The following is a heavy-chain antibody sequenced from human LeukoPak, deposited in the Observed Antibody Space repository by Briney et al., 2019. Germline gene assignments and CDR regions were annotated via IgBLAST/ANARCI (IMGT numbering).Heavy chain of an antibody. CDR1: GLTFSTCG. J-gene: IGHJ4*02. V-gene: IGHV3-30*02. Sequence: GGSLRLSCSTSGLTFSTCGMHWVRQAPGRGLEWLTLIRPDGRKKFYSDSVKGRFTVSRDNFKNMLYLEMNSLRSEDMAVYYCVKDDPVLHYWGQGTLVSVSS. CDR2: IRPDGRKK. CDR3: VKDDPVLHY.